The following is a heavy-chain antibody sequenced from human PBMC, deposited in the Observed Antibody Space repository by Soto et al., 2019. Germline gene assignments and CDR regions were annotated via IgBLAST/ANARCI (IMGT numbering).Heavy chain of an antibody. CDR1: GYSFTSYW. J-gene: IGHJ6*02. V-gene: IGHV5-10-1*01. Sequence: PGESLKISCKGSGYSFTSYWISWVRQMPGKGLEWMGRIDPSDSYTNYSPSFQGHVTISADKSISTAYLQWSSLKASDTAMYYCAAGYDPHLYYYYGMDVWGQGTTVTVSS. D-gene: IGHD5-12*01. CDR2: IDPSDSYT. CDR3: AAGYDPHLYYYYGMDV.